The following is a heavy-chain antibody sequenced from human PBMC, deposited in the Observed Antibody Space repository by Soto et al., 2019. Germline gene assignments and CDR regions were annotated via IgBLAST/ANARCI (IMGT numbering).Heavy chain of an antibody. J-gene: IGHJ6*02. CDR2: SSYDGGNK. CDR1: AFTFSSYG. CDR3: ANAITLYSSGWYVSGMDV. Sequence: QVQLVESAGGVVQPGRSLRLSCAASAFTFSSYGMHWFRQAPGKGLEWVALSSYDGGNKYYTESVRGRFTISTDNAKHTLYLQMTSRRSEATAVYFCANAITLYSSGWYVSGMDVWGQGTTVIVSS. D-gene: IGHD6-13*01. V-gene: IGHV3-30*18.